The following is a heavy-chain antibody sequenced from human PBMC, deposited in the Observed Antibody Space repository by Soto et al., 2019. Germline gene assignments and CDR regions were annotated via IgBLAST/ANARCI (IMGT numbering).Heavy chain of an antibody. CDR2: FRSSGDDGTT. CDR3: AKDPPWTVGPLAMDV. J-gene: IGHJ6*02. CDR1: GFTFSSYS. D-gene: IGHD2-2*01. V-gene: IGHV3-23*01. Sequence: GGSLRLSCAASGFTFSSYSMSWVRQAPGKGLEWVSGFRSSGDDGTTYYTDSVKGRFTISRDDPKNTLYLDMNSLRVEDTAVYYCAKDPPWTVGPLAMDVWGQGTTVTVSS.